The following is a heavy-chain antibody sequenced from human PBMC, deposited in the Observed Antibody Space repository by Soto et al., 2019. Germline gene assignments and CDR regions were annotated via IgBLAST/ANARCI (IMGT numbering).Heavy chain of an antibody. CDR2: IWYDGSNK. Sequence: PGGSLRLSCAASGLTVTNNYMHWVRQAPGKGLEWVAVIWYDGSNKYYADSVKGRFTISRDNSKNTLYLQINSLRAEDTAVYYCAREVYYYDSSGYYYYFDYWVQGTLVTVSS. J-gene: IGHJ4*02. CDR1: GLTVTNNY. V-gene: IGHV3-33*08. D-gene: IGHD3-22*01. CDR3: AREVYYYDSSGYYYYFDY.